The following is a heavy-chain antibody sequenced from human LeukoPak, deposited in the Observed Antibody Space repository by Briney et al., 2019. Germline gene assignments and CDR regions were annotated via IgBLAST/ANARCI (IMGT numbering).Heavy chain of an antibody. V-gene: IGHV4-39*01. CDR3: ARLPTGFPNWFDP. CDR1: GASISISEKS. Sequence: PSETLSLTCSVSGASISISEKSWGWVRQPPGKGLEWIATIHSSGSTFYNPSLKSRVTISADTSKSQFSLNLSSVTAAGTAVYYCARLPTGFPNWFDPWGQGTLVTVSS. J-gene: IGHJ5*02. CDR2: IHSSGST.